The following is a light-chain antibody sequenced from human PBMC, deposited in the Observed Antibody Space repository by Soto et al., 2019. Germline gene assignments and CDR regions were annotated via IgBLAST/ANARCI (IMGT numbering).Light chain of an antibody. CDR3: SSYTSSSTPVV. J-gene: IGLJ2*01. CDR2: DVS. CDR1: SSDVGGYNY. V-gene: IGLV2-14*01. Sequence: QSAPTQPASVSGSPGQSITISCTGTSSDVGGYNYVSWYQQHPGKAPKLMIYDVSNRPSGVSNRFSGSKSGNTASLTISGLQPEDEADYYCSSYTSSSTPVVFGGGTKLTVL.